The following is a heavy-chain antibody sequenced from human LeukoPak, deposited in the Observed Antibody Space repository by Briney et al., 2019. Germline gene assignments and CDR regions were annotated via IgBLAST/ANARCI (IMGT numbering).Heavy chain of an antibody. CDR2: LSATGGSA. CDR1: GFTVSSDS. J-gene: IGHJ4*02. V-gene: IGHV3-23*01. CDR3: AKDTAPLGATKEFDH. Sequence: GGSLRLSCTVSGFTVSSDSMSWVRQAPGKGLEWVSALSATGGSAYYAASAQGRFTTSRDNSKNILYLEMNSLRVDDTAVYYCAKDTAPLGATKEFDHWGQGTLVTVSS. D-gene: IGHD1-26*01.